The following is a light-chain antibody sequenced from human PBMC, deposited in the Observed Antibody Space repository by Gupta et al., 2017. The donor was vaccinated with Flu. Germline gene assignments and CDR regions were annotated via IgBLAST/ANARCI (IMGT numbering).Light chain of an antibody. CDR1: QSISSS. Sequence: DIQMTQSPSSLSASVGDRVTITCRASQSISSSLNWFQQKPGKAPKLLIYAASSLQSGVPSRFSGSGSGTDXTLTISXLQPEDFATYYCQQSYSSPPLTFGXGTKVEIK. CDR2: AAS. CDR3: QQSYSSPPLT. V-gene: IGKV1-39*01. J-gene: IGKJ4*01.